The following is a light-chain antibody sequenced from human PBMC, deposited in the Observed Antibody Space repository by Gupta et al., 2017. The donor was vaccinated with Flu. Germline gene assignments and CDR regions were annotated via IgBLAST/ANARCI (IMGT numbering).Light chain of an antibody. Sequence: SRVVGSYNRVSGYQQPPGTAPKLMIYEVSNRPSGVPDRFSGSKSGNTASLTISGLQAEDEADYYCSSYTSSSTYVFGTGTKVTVL. V-gene: IGLV2-18*02. CDR2: EVS. J-gene: IGLJ1*01. CDR1: SRVVGSYNR. CDR3: SSYTSSSTYV.